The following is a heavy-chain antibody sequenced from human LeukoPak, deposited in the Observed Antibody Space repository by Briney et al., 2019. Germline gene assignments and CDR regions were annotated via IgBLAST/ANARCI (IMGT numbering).Heavy chain of an antibody. CDR2: ISSSSSTI. J-gene: IGHJ3*02. CDR1: GFTFSSFG. Sequence: GGSLRLSCAASGFTFSSFGMNWVRQAPGKGLEWVSYISSSSSTIYYADSVKGRFTISRDNAKNSLYLQMNSLRVEDTAVYFCARDSTGWQADSFDIWGQGTMVTVSS. CDR3: ARDSTGWQADSFDI. D-gene: IGHD2-8*02. V-gene: IGHV3-48*01.